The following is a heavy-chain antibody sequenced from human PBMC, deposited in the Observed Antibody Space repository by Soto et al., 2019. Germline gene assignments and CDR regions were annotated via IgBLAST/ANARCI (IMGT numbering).Heavy chain of an antibody. CDR3: ARGQASSAKNDFWSGYSLLYYYYYMDV. CDR1: GGSISSGGYY. Sequence: SETLSLTCTVSGGSISSGGYYWSWIRQHPGKGLEWIGYIYYSGSTYYNPSLKSRVTISVDTSKNQFSLKLSSVTAADTAVYYCARGQASSAKNDFWSGYSLLYYYYYMDVWGKGTTVTVSS. CDR2: IYYSGST. J-gene: IGHJ6*03. V-gene: IGHV4-31*03. D-gene: IGHD3-3*01.